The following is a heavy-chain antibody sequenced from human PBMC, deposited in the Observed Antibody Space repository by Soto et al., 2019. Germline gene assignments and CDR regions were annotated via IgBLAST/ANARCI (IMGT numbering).Heavy chain of an antibody. Sequence: EVQLVESGGGLVKPGGSLRLSCAASGFTFSSYSMNWVRQAPGKGLEWVSSISSSSSYIYYADSVKGRFTISRDNAKNSLYLQMYSLRAEDTAVYYCARDGGQQLDPYYFDYWGQGTLVTVSS. J-gene: IGHJ4*02. CDR3: ARDGGQQLDPYYFDY. V-gene: IGHV3-21*01. CDR1: GFTFSSYS. D-gene: IGHD6-13*01. CDR2: ISSSSSYI.